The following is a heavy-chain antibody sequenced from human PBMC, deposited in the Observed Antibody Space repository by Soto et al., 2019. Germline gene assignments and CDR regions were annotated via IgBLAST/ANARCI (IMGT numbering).Heavy chain of an antibody. CDR2: ISGNGAYT. D-gene: IGHD6-19*01. CDR1: GFSFFNFA. Sequence: DVQLLESGGDLVQPGGSLRLSCVVSGFSFFNFAMSWVRQSPWKGLEWVSTISGNGAYTYYSESVKCRFTISRDNSKKTMYRQMNNRRGQDTAIYYYAKAIELADLEHWRQGTLVAVSS. CDR3: AKAIELADLEH. V-gene: IGHV3-23*01. J-gene: IGHJ4*02.